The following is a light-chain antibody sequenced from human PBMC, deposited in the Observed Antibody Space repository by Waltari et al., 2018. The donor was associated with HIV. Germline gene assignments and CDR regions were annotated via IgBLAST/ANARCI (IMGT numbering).Light chain of an antibody. CDR1: SSNIGTNS. Sequence: QSVLTQPPSASGTPGQRVTISCSGRSSNIGTNSIYWYQQLPGTSPKLLIYRNSQRPSGVPDRFSGSKSGTSASLAISDLRSEDEADYYCSAWDDSLSGRVFGGGTKLTVL. CDR2: RNS. V-gene: IGLV1-47*01. J-gene: IGLJ3*02. CDR3: SAWDDSLSGRV.